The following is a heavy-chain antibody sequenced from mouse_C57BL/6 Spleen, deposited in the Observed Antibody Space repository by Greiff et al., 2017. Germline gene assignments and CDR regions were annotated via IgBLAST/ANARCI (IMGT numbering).Heavy chain of an antibody. D-gene: IGHD2-4*01. CDR3: AREGANDCYNYLDY. Sequence: QVQLQQSGPELVKPGASVTLSCTASGYTFSSSWMHWVKQTPGQGLEWIGRIYPGDGGTNYNGKFKGKATLTADKSSSTAYMQLSSLTSEDSAVYFCAREGANDCYNYLDYWGQGTTLTVSA. CDR1: GYTFSSSW. CDR2: IYPGDGGT. J-gene: IGHJ2*01. V-gene: IGHV1-82*01.